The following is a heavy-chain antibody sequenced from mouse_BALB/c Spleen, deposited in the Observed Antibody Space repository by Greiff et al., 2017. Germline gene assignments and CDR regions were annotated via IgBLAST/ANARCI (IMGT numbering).Heavy chain of an antibody. CDR3: ARSGVIRDAMDY. CDR2: IDPANGNT. Sequence: VQLKESGAELVKPGASVKLSCTASGFNIKDTYMHWVKQRPEQGLEWIGRIDPANGNTKYDPKFQGKATITADTSSNTAYLQLSSLTSEDTAVYYCARSGVIRDAMDYWGQGTSVTVSS. V-gene: IGHV14-3*02. D-gene: IGHD2-4*01. J-gene: IGHJ4*01. CDR1: GFNIKDTY.